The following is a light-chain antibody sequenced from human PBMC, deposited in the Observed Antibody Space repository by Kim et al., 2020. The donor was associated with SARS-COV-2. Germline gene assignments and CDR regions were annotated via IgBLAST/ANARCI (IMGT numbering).Light chain of an antibody. CDR1: SGSIDDNY. CDR3: QSYNRDNVL. V-gene: IGLV6-57*02. Sequence: GKTVTLSCTSSSGSIDDNYVQWYQQRPGGVPTTVIYEDDQRPSGVSDRFSGSIDNSSNSASLTISGLRTEDEADYYCQSYNRDNVLFGGGTQLTVL. J-gene: IGLJ2*01. CDR2: EDD.